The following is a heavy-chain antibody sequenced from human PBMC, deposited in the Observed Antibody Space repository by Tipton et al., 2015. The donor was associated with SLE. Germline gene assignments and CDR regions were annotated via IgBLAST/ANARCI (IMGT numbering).Heavy chain of an antibody. CDR3: ARDISGYSSSWSYYYSAMDV. V-gene: IGHV4-34*01. CDR1: GGSFSGYS. CDR2: INHSGST. D-gene: IGHD6-13*01. Sequence: TLSLTCAVYGGSFSGYSWSWIRQPPGKGLEWIGEINHSGSTNYNPSLKSRVTISLDTSKNQFSLKLTSVTTADTAVYHCARDISGYSSSWSYYYSAMDVWGQGTTVTVS. J-gene: IGHJ6*02.